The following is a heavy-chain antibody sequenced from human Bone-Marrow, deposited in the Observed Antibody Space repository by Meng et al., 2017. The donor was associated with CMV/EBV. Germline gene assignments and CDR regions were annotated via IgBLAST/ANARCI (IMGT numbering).Heavy chain of an antibody. CDR1: GYTFTSYY. J-gene: IGHJ1*01. V-gene: IGHV1-46*01. D-gene: IGHD1-26*01. Sequence: ASVKVSCKASGYTFTSYYMHWVRQAPGQGLEWMGIINPSVATKSYAQKFQGRVTLTRDTSTNTVYMELSSLTSEDTAVYYCARGSSIVGASTGSEYCHDWGQGTLVTVSS. CDR2: INPSVATK. CDR3: ARGSSIVGASTGSEYCHD.